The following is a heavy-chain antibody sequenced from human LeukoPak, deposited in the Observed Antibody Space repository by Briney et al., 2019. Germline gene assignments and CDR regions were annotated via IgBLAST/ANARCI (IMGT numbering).Heavy chain of an antibody. CDR1: GGSFSGYY. V-gene: IGHV4-59*01. CDR3: TRVGPSLHWNPDY. J-gene: IGHJ4*02. CDR2: ISYNGKT. Sequence: SETLSLTCAVYGGSFSGYYWMWIRQPPGKGLEWIGSISYNGKTNHNPSLKSRVTISVDTSKNQFSLKLSSVTAADTAVYYCTRVGPSLHWNPDYWGQGTLVTVSS. D-gene: IGHD1-1*01.